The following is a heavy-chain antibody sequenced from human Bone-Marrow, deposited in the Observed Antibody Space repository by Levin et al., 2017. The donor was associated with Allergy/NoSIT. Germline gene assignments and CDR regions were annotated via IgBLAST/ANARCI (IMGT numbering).Heavy chain of an antibody. D-gene: IGHD3-22*01. Sequence: ASVKVSCKASGYTFTSYGISWVRQAPGQGLEWMGWISAYNGNTNYAQKLQGRVTMTTDTSTSTAYMELRSLRSDDTAVYYCARDGDRSLITMIVVAPFDYWGQGTLVNVSS. CDR3: ARDGDRSLITMIVVAPFDY. V-gene: IGHV1-18*01. J-gene: IGHJ4*02. CDR2: ISAYNGNT. CDR1: GYTFTSYG.